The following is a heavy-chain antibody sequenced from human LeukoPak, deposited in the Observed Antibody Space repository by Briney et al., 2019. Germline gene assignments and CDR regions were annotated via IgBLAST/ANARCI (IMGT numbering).Heavy chain of an antibody. D-gene: IGHD3-3*01. CDR3: ARGSYFWSGFDP. Sequence: GGSLRLSCVASGFTFSNFAMHWVRQAPGKGLEWVAVISYDGSNKYYADSVKGRFTISRDNSKNTLNLQMNSLRAEDTAVYYCARGSYFWSGFDPWGQGTLVTVSS. CDR2: ISYDGSNK. J-gene: IGHJ5*02. V-gene: IGHV3-30-3*01. CDR1: GFTFSNFA.